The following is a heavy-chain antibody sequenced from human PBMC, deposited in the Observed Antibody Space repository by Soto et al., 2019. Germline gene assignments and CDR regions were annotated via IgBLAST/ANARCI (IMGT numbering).Heavy chain of an antibody. CDR3: AGKVPVAIWWFDP. CDR2: IYHSGST. CDR1: GGSISSSNW. V-gene: IGHV4-4*02. Sequence: QVQLQESGPGLVKPSGTLSLTCAVSGGSISSSNWWRWVRQPPGKGLEWIGEIYHSGSTNYNPSLKSRVTISVHKSENQFSLKLSSVTAADTAVYYCAGKVPVAIWWFDPWGQGTLVTVSS. D-gene: IGHD2-2*02. J-gene: IGHJ5*02.